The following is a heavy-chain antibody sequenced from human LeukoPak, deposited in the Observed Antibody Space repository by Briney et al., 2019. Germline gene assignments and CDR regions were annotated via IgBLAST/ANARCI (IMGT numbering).Heavy chain of an antibody. CDR3: ARWIQLWQYYFDY. CDR1: GFTFSSYW. D-gene: IGHD5-18*01. Sequence: PGGSLRLSCAASGFTFSSYWMSWVRQAPGKELEWVANIKQDGSEKYYVDSVKGRFTISRDNAKNSLYLQMNSLRAEDTAVYYCARWIQLWQYYFDYWGQGTLVTVSS. CDR2: IKQDGSEK. J-gene: IGHJ4*02. V-gene: IGHV3-7*01.